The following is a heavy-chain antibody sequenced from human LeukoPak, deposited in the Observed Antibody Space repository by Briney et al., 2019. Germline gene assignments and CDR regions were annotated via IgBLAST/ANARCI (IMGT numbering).Heavy chain of an antibody. V-gene: IGHV3-21*01. CDR3: ARSNPHYDSSGYYVGSDY. CDR1: GFTFSSYS. CDR2: ISSSSSYI. D-gene: IGHD3-22*01. Sequence: PGGSLRLSCAASGFTFSSYSMNWVRQAPGKGLEWVSSISSSSSYIYYADSVKGRFTISRDNAKNSLYLQMNSLRAEDTAVYYCARSNPHYDSSGYYVGSDYWGQGTLVTVSS. J-gene: IGHJ4*02.